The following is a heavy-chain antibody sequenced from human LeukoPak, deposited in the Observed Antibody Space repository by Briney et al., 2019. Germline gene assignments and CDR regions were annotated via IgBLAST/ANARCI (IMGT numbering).Heavy chain of an antibody. J-gene: IGHJ6*02. CDR3: ATWAFYHGVDV. CDR2: INADGGRT. CDR1: GFTFDGYA. D-gene: IGHD2/OR15-2a*01. V-gene: IGHV3-43*02. Sequence: GGSLRLSCVASGFTFDGYAVHWVSHAPGRGLEWVSLINADGGRTYYADSVNGRFTISRDNSKNSLYLQMNSLRSEDSAVYYCATWAFYHGVDVWGQGTTVIVSS.